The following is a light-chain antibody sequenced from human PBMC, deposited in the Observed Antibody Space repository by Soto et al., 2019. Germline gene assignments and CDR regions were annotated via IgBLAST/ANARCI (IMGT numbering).Light chain of an antibody. Sequence: QSVLTQPTSVSAAPGQKVTISCSGSSSNIGNNYVSWYQQFPGTVPKLLVSDTNDRPSGIPDRFSASRSGTSATLGITGLQTGDEADYYCAVWDISLSGVLFGGGTKLTVL. CDR2: DTN. J-gene: IGLJ2*01. CDR1: SSNIGNNY. V-gene: IGLV1-51*01. CDR3: AVWDISLSGVL.